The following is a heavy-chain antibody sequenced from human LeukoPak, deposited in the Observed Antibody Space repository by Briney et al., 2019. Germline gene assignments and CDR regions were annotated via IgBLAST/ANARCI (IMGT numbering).Heavy chain of an antibody. D-gene: IGHD4-17*01. V-gene: IGHV3-23*01. CDR3: ARGAPDDYGDYDWFDP. Sequence: GGSLRLSCTASGFTFGDYAMSWVRQAPGKGLEWVAATSSSDSGKYHADSVRGRFTISRDNSKNTVYLQMNSLRAEDTAVYYCARGAPDDYGDYDWFDPWGQGTLVTVSS. CDR1: GFTFGDYA. CDR2: TSSSDSGK. J-gene: IGHJ5*02.